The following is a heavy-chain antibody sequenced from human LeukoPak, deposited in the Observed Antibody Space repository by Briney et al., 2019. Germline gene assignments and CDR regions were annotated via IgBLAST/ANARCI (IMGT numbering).Heavy chain of an antibody. D-gene: IGHD3-10*01. CDR3: ARPDRYYGSGSYYDWFDP. J-gene: IGHJ5*02. Sequence: SETLSLTCTVSGGSISSYYWSWIRQPPGKGLEWIGYIYYSGSTNYNPSLKSRVTISVDTSKNQFSLKLSSVTAADTAVYYCARPDRYYGSGSYYDWFDPWGQGTLVTVSS. V-gene: IGHV4-59*08. CDR1: GGSISSYY. CDR2: IYYSGST.